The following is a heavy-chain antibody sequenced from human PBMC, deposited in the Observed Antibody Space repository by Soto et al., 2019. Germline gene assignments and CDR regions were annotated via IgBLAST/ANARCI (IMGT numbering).Heavy chain of an antibody. CDR2: INPIISMS. J-gene: IGHJ4*02. V-gene: IGHV1-69*02. D-gene: IGHD3-10*01. Sequence: QVQLVQSGAEVKRPGSSVKVSCKASGDTFSFYSINWVRQAPGLGLEWMGRINPIISMSNYAQRFQGRVTMTADKSTSTAYMELSILRSEDTAIYYCASSYGSGYRAFDYWGQGALVTVSS. CDR1: GDTFSFYS. CDR3: ASSYGSGYRAFDY.